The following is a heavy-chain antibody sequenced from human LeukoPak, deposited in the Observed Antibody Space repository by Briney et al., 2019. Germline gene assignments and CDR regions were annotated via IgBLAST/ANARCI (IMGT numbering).Heavy chain of an antibody. CDR2: ISSSSSYI. CDR1: GFTFSSYS. J-gene: IGHJ3*02. Sequence: PGGSLRLSCAASGFTFSSYSMNWVRQAPGKGLEWVSSISSSSSYIYYADSVKGRFTISRDNAKNSLYLQMNSLRAEDTAVYYCARDRIAVAGIDAFDIWGQGTMVTVSS. D-gene: IGHD6-19*01. CDR3: ARDRIAVAGIDAFDI. V-gene: IGHV3-21*01.